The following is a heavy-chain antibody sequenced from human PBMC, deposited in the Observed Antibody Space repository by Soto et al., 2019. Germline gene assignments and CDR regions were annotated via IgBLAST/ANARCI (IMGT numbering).Heavy chain of an antibody. CDR3: TTGPRNWYFDL. J-gene: IGHJ2*01. V-gene: IGHV3-7*03. Sequence: EVQLVESGGGLVQPGGSLRLSCAASGFTFSSYWMSWVRQAPGKGLEWVANIKQDGSEKYYVDSVKGRFTISRDNAKNSLYLQMNSLRAEDTAVYYCTTGPRNWYFDLWGRGTLVTVSS. CDR1: GFTFSSYW. CDR2: IKQDGSEK. D-gene: IGHD7-27*01.